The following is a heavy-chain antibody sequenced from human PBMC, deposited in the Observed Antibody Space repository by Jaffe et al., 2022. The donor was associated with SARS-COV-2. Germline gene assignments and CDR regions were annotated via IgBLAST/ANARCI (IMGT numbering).Heavy chain of an antibody. CDR2: ISGSGGST. V-gene: IGHV3-23*01. J-gene: IGHJ4*02. CDR1: GFTFSSYA. D-gene: IGHD1-1*01. CDR3: AKPDLLTYPAGVRFDY. Sequence: EVQLLESGGGLVQPGGSLRLSCAASGFTFSSYAMSWVRQAPGKGLEWVSAISGSGGSTYYADSVKGRFTISRDNSKNTLYLQMNSLRAEDTAVYYCAKPDLLTYPAGVRFDYWGQGTLVTVSS.